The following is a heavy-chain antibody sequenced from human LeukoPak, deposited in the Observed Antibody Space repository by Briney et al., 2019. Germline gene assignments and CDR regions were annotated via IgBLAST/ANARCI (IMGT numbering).Heavy chain of an antibody. CDR2: ISGSGGST. D-gene: IGHD3-3*01. Sequence: GGSLRLSCAASGFTFSSYALSWVRQAPGKGLEWVSAISGSGGSTYYADSLKGRFTISGDNSKNTLYLQMNSLRAEDTAVYYCAKVRFLEWLPYYYYGMDVWGQGTTVTVSS. CDR1: GFTFSSYA. J-gene: IGHJ6*02. V-gene: IGHV3-23*01. CDR3: AKVRFLEWLPYYYYGMDV.